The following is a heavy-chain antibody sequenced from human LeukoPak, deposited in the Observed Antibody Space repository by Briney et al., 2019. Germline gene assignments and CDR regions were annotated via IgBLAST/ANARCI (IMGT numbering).Heavy chain of an antibody. Sequence: GGSLRLSCAASGFTFSSYEMNWVRQAPGKGLEWVSYISSSGSTIYYADSVKGRFTISRDNAKNSLYLHMNSLRAADTAVYYCARFSVGTTGFDYWGQGTLVTVSS. CDR2: ISSSGSTI. CDR1: GFTFSSYE. D-gene: IGHD1-26*01. CDR3: ARFSVGTTGFDY. V-gene: IGHV3-48*03. J-gene: IGHJ4*02.